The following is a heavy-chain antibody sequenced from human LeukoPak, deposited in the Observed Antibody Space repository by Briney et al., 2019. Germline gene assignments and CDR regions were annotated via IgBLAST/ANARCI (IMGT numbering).Heavy chain of an antibody. J-gene: IGHJ4*02. CDR3: ARDHLRYFDWFVVDY. CDR2: ISSSSSTI. V-gene: IGHV3-48*01. CDR1: GFTFSSYA. Sequence: GGSLRLSCAASGFTFSSYAMHWVRQAPGKGLEWVSYISSSSSTIYYADSVKGRFTISRDNAKNSLYLQMNSLRAEDTAVYYCARDHLRYFDWFVVDYWGQGTLVTVSS. D-gene: IGHD3-9*01.